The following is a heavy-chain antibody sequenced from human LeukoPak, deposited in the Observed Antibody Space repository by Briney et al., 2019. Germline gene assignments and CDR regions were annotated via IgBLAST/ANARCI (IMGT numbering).Heavy chain of an antibody. CDR3: ARHSIDAAGWWQPKYYFDY. CDR2: INHSGST. D-gene: IGHD6-13*01. Sequence: PSETLSLTCAVYGGSFSGYYWSWIRQPPGKGLEWIGEINHSGSTNYNPSLKSRVTISVDTSKNQFSLKLSSVTAADTAVYYCARHSIDAAGWWQPKYYFDYWGQGTLVTVSS. CDR1: GGSFSGYY. V-gene: IGHV4-34*01. J-gene: IGHJ4*02.